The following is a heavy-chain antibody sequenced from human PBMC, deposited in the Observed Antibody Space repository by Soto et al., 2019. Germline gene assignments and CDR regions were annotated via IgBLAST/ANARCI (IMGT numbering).Heavy chain of an antibody. CDR1: GASVTSGGYY. CDR2: IIYNGAT. V-gene: IGHV4-61*08. D-gene: IGHD2-15*01. CDR3: ARTRNGGSWAAWF. Sequence: QVQLQESGPGLVKPSETLSLTCTVSGASVTSGGYYWSWIRQPPGKGLEWIGFIIYNGATKYNPSLARRVSMSVDTYKNQFLLTLSSVTAADTAVSYCARTRNGGSWAAWFWGQGTLVTVSS. J-gene: IGHJ4*02.